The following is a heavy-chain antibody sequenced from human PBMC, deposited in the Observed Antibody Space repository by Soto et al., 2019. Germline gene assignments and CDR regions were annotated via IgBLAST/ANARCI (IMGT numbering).Heavy chain of an antibody. D-gene: IGHD2-2*01. CDR1: RTSFIGYY. CDR2: INHSGSP. J-gene: IGHJ4*02. Sequence: SETLSLTCAINRTSFIGYYWSWITKPPRKGLEWIGEINHSGSPNYNPAIKSRVTISVDTSKNQFSLKLSSVTAADTAVYYCARNPPRYQLLQNNPFDYWGQGTLVTVSS. CDR3: ARNPPRYQLLQNNPFDY. V-gene: IGHV4-34*01.